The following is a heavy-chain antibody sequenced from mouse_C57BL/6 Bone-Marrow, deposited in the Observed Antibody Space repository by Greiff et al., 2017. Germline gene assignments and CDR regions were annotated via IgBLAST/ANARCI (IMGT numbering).Heavy chain of an antibody. CDR2: IYPGSGST. V-gene: IGHV1-55*01. Sequence: VQLQQPGAELVKPGASVKMSCKASGYTFTSYWITWVKQRPGQGLEWIGDIYPGSGSTNYNEKFKSKATLTVDTSSRTAYMQLSSLPSEDSAVYCCARPYYSNYWYCDVWGTGTTVTVSS. J-gene: IGHJ1*03. CDR1: GYTFTSYW. D-gene: IGHD2-5*01. CDR3: ARPYYSNYWYCDV.